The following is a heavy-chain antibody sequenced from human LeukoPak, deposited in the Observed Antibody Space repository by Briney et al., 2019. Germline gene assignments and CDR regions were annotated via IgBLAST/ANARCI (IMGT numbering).Heavy chain of an antibody. CDR2: INWNGGST. J-gene: IGHJ4*02. CDR3: AKPRYFDWLLKVWFDY. D-gene: IGHD3-9*01. V-gene: IGHV3-20*04. CDR1: GFTFDDYG. Sequence: GGSLRLSCAASGFTFDDYGMSWVRQAPGKGLEWVSGINWNGGSTGYADSVKGRFTISRDNAKNSLYLQMNSLRAEDTAVYYSAKPRYFDWLLKVWFDYWGQGTLVTVSS.